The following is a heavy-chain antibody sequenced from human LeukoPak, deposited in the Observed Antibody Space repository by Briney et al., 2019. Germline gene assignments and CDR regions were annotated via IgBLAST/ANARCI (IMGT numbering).Heavy chain of an antibody. CDR1: GLTFNNYA. J-gene: IGHJ4*02. CDR3: AKLPREMATFY. V-gene: IGHV3-23*01. CDR2: ISGRGASK. D-gene: IGHD5-24*01. Sequence: QSGGSLRLSCAVSGLTFNNYAMSWVRQAPGKGLEWVSGISGRGASKYYADSVKGRFTMSRDNSKNTLYLQMNSLRAEDTAVYYCAKLPREMATFYWGQGTLVTVSS.